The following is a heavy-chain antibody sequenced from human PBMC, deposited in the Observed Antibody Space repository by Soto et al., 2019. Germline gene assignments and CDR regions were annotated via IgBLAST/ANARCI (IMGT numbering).Heavy chain of an antibody. J-gene: IGHJ4*02. D-gene: IGHD3-10*01. CDR3: ARSSGVPTPDFDY. Sequence: QVLLVESGGGVVQPGRSLRLSCAGSGFAFSIYAMHWVRQAPGKGLEWVAVMSHDGINRYYADAVKGRFTISRDNSKNTVYLEVNSPRAADTAVYFCARSSGVPTPDFDYWGQGTLVTVSS. CDR1: GFAFSIYA. V-gene: IGHV3-30-3*01. CDR2: MSHDGINR.